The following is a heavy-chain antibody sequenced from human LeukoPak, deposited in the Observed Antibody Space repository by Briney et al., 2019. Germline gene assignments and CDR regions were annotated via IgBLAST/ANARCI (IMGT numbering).Heavy chain of an antibody. D-gene: IGHD1-26*01. CDR2: IYSGGST. J-gene: IGHJ4*02. CDR3: AKDDLVGATGDYFDY. CDR1: GFTVSNDY. Sequence: PGGSLRLSCAASGFTVSNDYMSWVRQAPEKGLEWLSVIYSGGSTYYADSVKGRFTISRDNSKNTLYLQMNSLRAEDTAVYYCAKDDLVGATGDYFDYWGQGTLVTVSS. V-gene: IGHV3-53*01.